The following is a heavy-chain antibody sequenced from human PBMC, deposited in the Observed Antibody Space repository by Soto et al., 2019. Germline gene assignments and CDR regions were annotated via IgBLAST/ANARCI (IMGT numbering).Heavy chain of an antibody. CDR2: MNPNSGNT. V-gene: IGHV1-8*01. CDR1: GYTFTSYD. D-gene: IGHD3-16*01. CDR3: ATVWGAGGDFAESWHLDYNYYYGMDV. Sequence: QVQLVQSGAEVKKPGASLKVSCKASGYTFTSYDINWVRQATGQVLEWMGWMNPNSGNTGYAQKFQGRVTMTRNTTISTAYVELTRPLYEDTAGDYCATVWGAGGDFAESWHLDYNYYYGMDVWGQGTTVTVSS. J-gene: IGHJ6*02.